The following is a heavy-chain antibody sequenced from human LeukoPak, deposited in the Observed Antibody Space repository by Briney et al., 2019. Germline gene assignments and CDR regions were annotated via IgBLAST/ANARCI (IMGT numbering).Heavy chain of an antibody. V-gene: IGHV1-18*01. J-gene: IGHJ4*02. CDR3: ARGSGSFDY. CDR1: GYTFTSYG. Sequence: ASVKVSCKASGYTFTSYGIAWVRQAPGQGLEWMGWINTYNGDTNYAQNLQGRVTMTKDTSTSTGYMELGSLRSYDTAVYYCARGSGSFDYWGQGTLVTVSS. CDR2: INTYNGDT. D-gene: IGHD3-10*01.